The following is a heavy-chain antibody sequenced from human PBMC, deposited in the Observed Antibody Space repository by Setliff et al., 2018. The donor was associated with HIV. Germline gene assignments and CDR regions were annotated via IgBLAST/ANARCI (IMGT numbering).Heavy chain of an antibody. CDR2: INPSGGST. J-gene: IGHJ4*02. CDR3: ARDRGGAAREYYFDY. V-gene: IGHV1-46*01. D-gene: IGHD6-6*01. CDR1: GYTFTSYY. Sequence: ASVKVSCKASGYTFTSYYMHWVRQAPGQGLEWMGIINPSGGSTSYAQKFQGRVTMTRDTSTNTVYMELSSLRSEDTAVYYCARDRGGAAREYYFDYWGQGTLVTVSS.